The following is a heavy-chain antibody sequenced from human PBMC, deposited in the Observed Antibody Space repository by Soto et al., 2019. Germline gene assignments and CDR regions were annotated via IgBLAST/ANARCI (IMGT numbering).Heavy chain of an antibody. CDR1: GYSFTSYW. J-gene: IGHJ6*02. Sequence: PGESLKISCKGSGYSFTSYWISWVRQMPGKGLEWMGRIDPSDSYTNYSPSFQGHVTISADKSISTAYLQWSSLKASDTAMYYCAIRPVVVPAAPTRSYYYYGMDVWGQGTTVTVSS. D-gene: IGHD2-2*01. V-gene: IGHV5-10-1*01. CDR2: IDPSDSYT. CDR3: AIRPVVVPAAPTRSYYYYGMDV.